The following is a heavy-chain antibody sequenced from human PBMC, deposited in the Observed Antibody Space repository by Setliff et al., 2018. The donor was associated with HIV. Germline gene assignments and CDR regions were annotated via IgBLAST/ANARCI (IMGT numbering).Heavy chain of an antibody. CDR2: IIPIFGTA. V-gene: IGHV1-69*05. D-gene: IGHD7-27*01. CDR3: ASNWGSVGY. J-gene: IGHJ4*02. CDR1: GYTFTAFG. Sequence: SVKVSCKASGYTFTAFGMNWLRQAPGQGLEWMGGIIPIFGTANYAQKFQGRVTITTDESTSTAYMELSSLRSEDTAVYYCASNWGSVGYWGQGTLVTVSS.